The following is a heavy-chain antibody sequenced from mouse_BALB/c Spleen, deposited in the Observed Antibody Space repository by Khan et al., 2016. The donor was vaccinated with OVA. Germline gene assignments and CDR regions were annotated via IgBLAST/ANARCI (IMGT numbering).Heavy chain of an antibody. CDR1: GYTFSSYW. CDR3: ARGGLLGTRYFDV. Sequence: QVQLQQSGAELMKPGASVKISCKATGYTFSSYWIEWVKQRPGHGLEWIGEILPGRGSTNYNEKFKGKATLTADTSSNTAYMQLRSLTSADSAVDYCARGGLLGTRYFDVWGAGTTVTVAS. V-gene: IGHV1-9*01. D-gene: IGHD3-1*01. J-gene: IGHJ1*01. CDR2: ILPGRGST.